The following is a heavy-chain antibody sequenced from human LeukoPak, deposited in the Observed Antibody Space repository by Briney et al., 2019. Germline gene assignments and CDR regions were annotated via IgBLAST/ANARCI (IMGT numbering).Heavy chain of an antibody. CDR3: AREGEINDFWSGYYPYYFDY. CDR2: FCRCSSTI. Sequence: GGSLSLFCAACGFTFRSYSVNWVRQSPGEGGVCVSYFCRCSSTIYYADSVKGRLTISRDNAKNSLYLQMNSLRDEDTAVYYCAREGEINDFWSGYYPYYFDYWGQGTLVTVSS. J-gene: IGHJ4*02. CDR1: GFTFRSYS. V-gene: IGHV3-48*02. D-gene: IGHD3-3*01.